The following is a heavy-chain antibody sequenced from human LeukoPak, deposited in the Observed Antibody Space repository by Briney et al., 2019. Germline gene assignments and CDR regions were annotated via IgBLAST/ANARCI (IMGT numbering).Heavy chain of an antibody. V-gene: IGHV1-69*13. Sequence: SVKVSCKASGGTSSSYAISWVRQAPGQGLEWMGGIIPIFGTANYAQKFQGRVTITADESTSTAYMELSSLRSEDTAVYYCASLSGQYQLLPILYYYYMDGWGKGTTVTVSS. J-gene: IGHJ6*03. CDR2: IIPIFGTA. CDR1: GGTSSSYA. CDR3: ASLSGQYQLLPILYYYYMDG. D-gene: IGHD2-2*01.